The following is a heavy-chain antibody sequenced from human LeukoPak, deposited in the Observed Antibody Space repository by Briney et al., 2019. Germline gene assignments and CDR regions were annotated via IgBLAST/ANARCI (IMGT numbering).Heavy chain of an antibody. J-gene: IGHJ4*02. CDR2: MSAYNGNT. CDR3: ARNYYDSSGYSNPFDY. D-gene: IGHD3-22*01. CDR1: GYTFTSYG. V-gene: IGHV1-18*01. Sequence: ASVKVSCKASGYTFTSYGISWVRQAPGQELESMGWMSAYNGNTNYAQKLQGRVTMTTDTSTSTAYMELRSLRSDDTAVYYCARNYYDSSGYSNPFDYWGQGTLVTVSS.